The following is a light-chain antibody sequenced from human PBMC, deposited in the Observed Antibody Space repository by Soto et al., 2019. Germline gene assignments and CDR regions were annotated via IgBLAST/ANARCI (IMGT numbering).Light chain of an antibody. CDR3: QQYNSYAR. V-gene: IGKV1-5*03. CDR2: KAS. J-gene: IGKJ1*01. CDR1: QSISSW. Sequence: DIQLTQPPSTLSASVGYRFTITFPASQSISSWLAWYQQKPRKAPKLLIYKASSLESGVPSRFSGSGSGTEFTLTISSLQPDDFATYYCQQYNSYARFGQGTK.